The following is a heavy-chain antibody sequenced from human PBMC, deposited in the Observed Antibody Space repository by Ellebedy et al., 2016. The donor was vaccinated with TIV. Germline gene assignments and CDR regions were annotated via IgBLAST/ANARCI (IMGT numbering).Heavy chain of an antibody. CDR1: GYTFIDYG. CDR3: ARVIDWFDP. J-gene: IGHJ5*02. D-gene: IGHD3-22*01. V-gene: IGHV1-18*01. CDR2: INTDNGNT. Sequence: ASVKVSCXASGYTFIDYGISWVRQAPGQGLEWMGWINTDNGNTSYAQKLQGRVTMTTDTSMSTAYMELRSLRSDDTAVYYCARVIDWFDPWGQGTLVTLSS.